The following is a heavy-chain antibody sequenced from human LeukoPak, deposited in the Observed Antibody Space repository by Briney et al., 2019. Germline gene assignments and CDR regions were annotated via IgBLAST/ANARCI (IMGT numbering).Heavy chain of an antibody. Sequence: ASVTVSCKASGYTFTSYGISWVRQATGQGLEWMGWMNPNSGNTGYAQKFQGRVTMTRNTSISTAYMELSSLRSEDTAVYYCARGSDLYFDCLDVWGQGTTVTVSS. CDR1: GYTFTSYG. D-gene: IGHD3-9*01. CDR2: MNPNSGNT. CDR3: ARGSDLYFDCLDV. V-gene: IGHV1-8*02. J-gene: IGHJ6*02.